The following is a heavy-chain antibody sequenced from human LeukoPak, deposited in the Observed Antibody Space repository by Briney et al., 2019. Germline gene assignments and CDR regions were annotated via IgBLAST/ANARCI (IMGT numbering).Heavy chain of an antibody. V-gene: IGHV1-18*04. CDR3: ARDTPAAFDYGIDV. CDR2: ISAYNGNT. J-gene: IGHJ6*04. Sequence: GASVKASCKASGYTFTNYGISWVRQAPGQGLEWVAWISAYNGNTNYAQKLEGRVTMTTDTSTSTAYMELMSLRSDDTAVYYCARDTPAAFDYGIDVWGKGTTVTVSS. CDR1: GYTFTNYG. D-gene: IGHD2-15*01.